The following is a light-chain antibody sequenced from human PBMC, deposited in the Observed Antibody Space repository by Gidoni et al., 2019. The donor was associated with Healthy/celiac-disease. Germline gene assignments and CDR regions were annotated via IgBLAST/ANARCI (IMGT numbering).Light chain of an antibody. CDR2: WSS. Sequence: DIVLTQSADSMAVSLGERATIHCKSIQRVLYSSNNKYYLSWYQQTPGQPPKLLIYWSSTRESGVSDRCSGSASGTDFPLTISSLHAEVVAFYYCQHYYSTPTFGGGTKVEIK. V-gene: IGKV4-1*01. J-gene: IGKJ4*01. CDR1: QRVLYSSNNKYY. CDR3: QHYYSTPT.